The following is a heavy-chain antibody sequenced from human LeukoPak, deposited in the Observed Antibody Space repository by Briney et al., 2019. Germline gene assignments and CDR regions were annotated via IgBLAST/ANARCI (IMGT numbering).Heavy chain of an antibody. CDR2: ISSSGSTI. Sequence: GGSLRLSCAASGFTVSSNYMSWIRQAPGKGLEWVSYISSSGSTIYYADSVKGRFTISRDNAKNSLYLQMNSLRAEDTAVYYCARVSRRTWIQLYFDYWGQGTLVTVSS. J-gene: IGHJ4*02. D-gene: IGHD5-18*01. V-gene: IGHV3-11*01. CDR1: GFTVSSNY. CDR3: ARVSRRTWIQLYFDY.